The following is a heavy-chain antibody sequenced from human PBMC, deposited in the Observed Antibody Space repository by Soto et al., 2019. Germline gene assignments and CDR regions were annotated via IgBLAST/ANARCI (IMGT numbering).Heavy chain of an antibody. CDR3: ARDRRYYGSSGPFDP. Sequence: QVQLVQSGAEVKKPGSSVKVSCKASGGTFSSYAISWVRQAPGQGLEWMGGIIPIFGTANYAQKFEGRVTITADESTSTAYMELSRLRSEDTAVYYCARDRRYYGSSGPFDPWGQGTLVTVSS. CDR2: IIPIFGTA. V-gene: IGHV1-69*01. D-gene: IGHD3-10*01. J-gene: IGHJ5*02. CDR1: GGTFSSYA.